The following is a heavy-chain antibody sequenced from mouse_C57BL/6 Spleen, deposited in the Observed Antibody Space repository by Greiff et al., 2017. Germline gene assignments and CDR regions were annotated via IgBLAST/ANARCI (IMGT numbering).Heavy chain of an antibody. CDR3: ASNGYDGRYYFDY. D-gene: IGHD2-2*01. Sequence: QVQLKQSGPELVKPGASVKISCKASGYAFSSSWMNWVKQRPGKGLEWIGRIYPGDGDTNYNGKFKGKATLTADKSSSTAYMQLSSLTSEDSAVYFCASNGYDGRYYFDYWGQGTTLTVSS. V-gene: IGHV1-82*01. CDR1: GYAFSSSW. J-gene: IGHJ2*01. CDR2: IYPGDGDT.